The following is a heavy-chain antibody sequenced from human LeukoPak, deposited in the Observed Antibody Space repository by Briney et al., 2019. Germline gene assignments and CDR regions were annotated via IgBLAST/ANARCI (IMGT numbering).Heavy chain of an antibody. CDR2: ISYDGSNK. Sequence: GGSLRLSCAASGFTFSSYWMSWVRQAPGKGLEWVAVISYDGSNKYYADSVKGRFTISRDNSKNTLYLQMNSLRAEDTAVYYCAREVEWGYGDYQTYYYYMDVWGKGTTVTVSS. CDR1: GFTFSSYW. D-gene: IGHD4-17*01. J-gene: IGHJ6*03. V-gene: IGHV3-30*03. CDR3: AREVEWGYGDYQTYYYYMDV.